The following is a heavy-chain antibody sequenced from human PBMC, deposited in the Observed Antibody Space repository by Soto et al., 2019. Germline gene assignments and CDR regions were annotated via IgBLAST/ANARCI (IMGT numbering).Heavy chain of an antibody. CDR1: GGTFSRYT. CDR3: ARDGTLYDSSAYYYLY. CDR2: ITPMFGTP. V-gene: IGHV1-69*13. D-gene: IGHD3-22*01. Sequence: SVKVSWKASGGTFSRYTITWVRQDPGQGLEWMGGITPMFGTPNYAQKFQGRVTITADESTSTAYMELSSLRSEDTAMYYCARDGTLYDSSAYYYLYWGQGTLVTVSS. J-gene: IGHJ4*02.